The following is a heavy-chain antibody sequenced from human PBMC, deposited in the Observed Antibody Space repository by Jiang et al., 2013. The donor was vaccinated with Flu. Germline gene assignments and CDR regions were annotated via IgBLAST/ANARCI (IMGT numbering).Heavy chain of an antibody. J-gene: IGHJ4*02. V-gene: IGHV1-8*01. CDR3: ARFSGSGSYYAR. Sequence: VQLVESGAEVKKPGASVKVSCKASGYTSTTFDINWVRQAGGQGFEWMGWMNLNSGKTGYAQKFQGRVTMTRDTSTSTVYMELSSLRSEDTAVYYCARFSGSGSYYARWGQGTLVTVSS. CDR2: MNLNSGKT. D-gene: IGHD3-10*01. CDR1: GYTSTTFD.